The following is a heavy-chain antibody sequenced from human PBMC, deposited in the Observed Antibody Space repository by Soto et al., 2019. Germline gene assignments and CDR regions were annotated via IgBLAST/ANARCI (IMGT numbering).Heavy chain of an antibody. V-gene: IGHV5-10-1*04. CDR1: GYTFTSYW. CDR2: IDPSNSFT. D-gene: IGHD2-2*02. Sequence: GESLKISCQVFGYTFTSYWSTWVRQMPGKGLEWMGRIDPSNSFTDYNPSFEGQVTISVDNSISTAYLQWSSLKASDTAMYYCARLLCLSTSCYTGSRHFFDYWGQGALVTVSS. CDR3: ARLLCLSTSCYTGSRHFFDY. J-gene: IGHJ4*02.